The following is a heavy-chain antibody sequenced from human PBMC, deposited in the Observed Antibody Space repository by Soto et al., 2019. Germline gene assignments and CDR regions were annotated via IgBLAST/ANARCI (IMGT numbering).Heavy chain of an antibody. CDR3: EDRSGG. CDR2: IWYDGSNK. V-gene: IGHV3-33*01. Sequence: QVQLVESGGGVVQPGRSLRLSCAASGFTFSSYGMHWVRQAPGKGLEWVAVIWYDGSNKYYADSVKGRFTISRDNSKNTLYVQMNGMRAEDTAVYYCEDRSGGWGQGTMVTVSS. D-gene: IGHD6-25*01. J-gene: IGHJ3*01. CDR1: GFTFSSYG.